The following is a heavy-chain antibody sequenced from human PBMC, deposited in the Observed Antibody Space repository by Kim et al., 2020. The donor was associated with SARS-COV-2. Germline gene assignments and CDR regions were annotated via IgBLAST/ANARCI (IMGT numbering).Heavy chain of an antibody. CDR3: ARNYYHSSGYQLAYYYYG. CDR2: ISYDGSNK. J-gene: IGHJ6*01. Sequence: GGSLRLSCAASGFTFISYAMHWVRQAPGKGLEWVAVISYDGSNKYYADSVKGRFTISRDNSKNTLYLQMNSLRAEDTAVYYCARNYYHSSGYQLAYYYYG. V-gene: IGHV3-30*14. D-gene: IGHD3-22*01. CDR1: GFTFISYA.